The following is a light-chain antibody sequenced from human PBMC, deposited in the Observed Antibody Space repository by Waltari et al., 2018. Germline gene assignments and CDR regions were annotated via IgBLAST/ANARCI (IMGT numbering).Light chain of an antibody. CDR2: QDS. CDR3: QAWDRNTYVV. CDR1: KLEDKY. V-gene: IGLV3-1*01. J-gene: IGLJ2*01. Sequence: SYEVTQPPSVSVSPGQTASITCSGDKLEDKYVCWYQQKPGQSPVLVLHQDSKRPSGIPVRFSGFNSGNTATLTISETQAMDEADYYCQAWDRNTYVVFGGGTKLTVL.